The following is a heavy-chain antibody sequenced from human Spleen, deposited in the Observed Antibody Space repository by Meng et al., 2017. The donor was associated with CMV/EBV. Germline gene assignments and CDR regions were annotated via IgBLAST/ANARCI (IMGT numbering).Heavy chain of an antibody. Sequence: SETLSLTCTVSGGSISSYYWSWIRQPPGKGLEWIGYIHYSGSTNYNPSLKSRVTISVDTSKNQCSLKLSSVTAADTAVYYCARGGVYACYGMDVWGQGTTVTVSS. CDR1: GGSISSYY. CDR3: ARGGVYACYGMDV. CDR2: IHYSGST. J-gene: IGHJ6*02. V-gene: IGHV4-59*01. D-gene: IGHD3-16*01.